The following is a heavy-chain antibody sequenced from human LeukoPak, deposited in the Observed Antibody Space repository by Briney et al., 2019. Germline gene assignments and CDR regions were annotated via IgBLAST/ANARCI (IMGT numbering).Heavy chain of an antibody. J-gene: IGHJ6*03. CDR1: GFSLSTRGVG. CDR3: AHTVEELVYYYYYMDV. Sequence: SGPTRVNPTQTLTLTCTFSGFSLSTRGVGVGWIRQPPGKALEWLALIYWNDDKRYSPSLKSRLTITKDTSKNQVVLTMTNMDPVDTATYYCAHTVEELVYYYYYMDVWGKGTTVTVSS. CDR2: IYWNDDK. V-gene: IGHV2-5*01. D-gene: IGHD6-6*01.